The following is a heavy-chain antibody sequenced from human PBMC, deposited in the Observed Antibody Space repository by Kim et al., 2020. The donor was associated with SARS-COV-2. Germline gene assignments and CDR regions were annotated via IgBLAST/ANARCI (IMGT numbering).Heavy chain of an antibody. CDR2: IWYDGSNK. Sequence: GGSLRLSCAASGFTFSSYGMHWVRQAPGKGLEWVAVIWYDGSNKYYADSVKGRFTISRDNSKNTLYLQMNSLRAEDTAVYYCARASSCTNGVCGVSYWGQGTLVTVSS. V-gene: IGHV3-33*01. D-gene: IGHD2-8*01. J-gene: IGHJ4*02. CDR3: ARASSCTNGVCGVSY. CDR1: GFTFSSYG.